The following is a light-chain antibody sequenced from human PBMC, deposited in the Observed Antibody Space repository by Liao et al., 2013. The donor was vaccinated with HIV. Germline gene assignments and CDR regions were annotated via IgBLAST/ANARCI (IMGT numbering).Light chain of an antibody. CDR3: QAWDSITRV. Sequence: SYELTQPPSVSVSPGQTATITCSGDKLGDRYACWYQQKTGQSPVLVIYQDNKRPSGIPERFSGSNSGNTATLTISGTQAMDEADYYCQAWDSITRVFGGGTKLTV. V-gene: IGLV3-1*01. J-gene: IGLJ2*01. CDR2: QDN. CDR1: KLGDRY.